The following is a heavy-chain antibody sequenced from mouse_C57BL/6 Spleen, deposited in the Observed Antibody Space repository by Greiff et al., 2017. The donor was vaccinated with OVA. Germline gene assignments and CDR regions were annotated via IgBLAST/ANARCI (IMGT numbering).Heavy chain of an antibody. CDR3: ARYGSSYCDY. CDR2: IDPSDSYT. CDR1: GYTFTSYW. V-gene: IGHV1-69*01. Sequence: QVQLQQPGAELVMPGASVKLSCKASGYTFTSYWMHWVKQRPGQGLEWIGEIDPSDSYTNYNQKFKGKSTLTVDKSSSTAYMQLSSLTSEDSAVYYCARYGSSYCDYWGRGTTLTVSS. J-gene: IGHJ2*01. D-gene: IGHD1-1*01.